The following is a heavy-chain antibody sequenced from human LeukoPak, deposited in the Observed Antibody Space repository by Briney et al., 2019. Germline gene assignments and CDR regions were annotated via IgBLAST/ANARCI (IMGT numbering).Heavy chain of an antibody. D-gene: IGHD5-18*01. CDR3: AKSVWGYSYGLADY. V-gene: IGHV3-23*01. CDR2: ISGSGGST. CDR1: GFTFSSYA. J-gene: IGHJ4*02. Sequence: PGGSLRLSCAASGFTFSSYAMSWVRQAPGKGLEWVSAISGSGGSTYYADSVKGRFTISRDNSKNTLYLQMNSLRAEDTAVYYCAKSVWGYSYGLADYWGQGTLVTVSS.